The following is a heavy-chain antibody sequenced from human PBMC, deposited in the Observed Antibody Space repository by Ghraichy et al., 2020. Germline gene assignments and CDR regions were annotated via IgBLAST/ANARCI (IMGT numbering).Heavy chain of an antibody. V-gene: IGHV3-7*01. D-gene: IGHD1-1*01. Sequence: LSLTCAASGFTFSNYWMTWVRQAPGKGLEWVANIKQDGNEKYCVDSVKGRFTISRDNAKNSLYLQMNSLRAEDTAVYYCARPRQPSYYYAMDVWGQGTTVTVSS. J-gene: IGHJ6*02. CDR1: GFTFSNYW. CDR2: IKQDGNEK. CDR3: ARPRQPSYYYAMDV.